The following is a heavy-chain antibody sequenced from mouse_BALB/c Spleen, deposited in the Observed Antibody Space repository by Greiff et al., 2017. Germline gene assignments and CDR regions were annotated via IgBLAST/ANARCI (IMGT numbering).Heavy chain of an antibody. CDR1: GFTFSSYA. CDR3: ARILLRLQAMDY. Sequence: EVNVVESGGGLVKPGGFLKLSCAASGFTFSSYAMSWVRQTPEKRLEWVASISSGGSTYYPDSVKGRFTISRDNARNILYLQMSSLRSEDTAMYYCARILLRLQAMDYWGQGTSVTVSS. D-gene: IGHD1-2*01. V-gene: IGHV5-6-5*01. J-gene: IGHJ4*01. CDR2: ISSGGST.